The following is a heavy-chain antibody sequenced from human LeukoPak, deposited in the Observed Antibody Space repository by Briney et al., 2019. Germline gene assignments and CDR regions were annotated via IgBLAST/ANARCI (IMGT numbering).Heavy chain of an antibody. CDR2: IYSTGST. CDR3: ARGYSYGYGGYYYGMDV. V-gene: IGHV4-38-2*02. CDR1: RYSISSGFY. Sequence: SETLSLTCTVSRYSISSGFYWGWIRQPPGKGLEWIGSIYSTGSTFYNPSLKSRVTISVDTSKNQFSLKLSSVTAADTAVYYCARGYSYGYGGYYYGMDVWGQGTTVTVSS. J-gene: IGHJ6*02. D-gene: IGHD5-18*01.